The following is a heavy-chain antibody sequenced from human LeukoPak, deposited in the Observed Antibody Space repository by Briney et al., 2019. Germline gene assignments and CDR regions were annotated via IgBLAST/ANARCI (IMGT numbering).Heavy chain of an antibody. CDR1: GYTFTNYY. J-gene: IGHJ4*02. CDR3: AKGRSRREVLLDY. Sequence: ASVKVSCKASGYTFTNYYIHWVRQAPGQGLEWMGIINPSAASANYAQQFQGRVTMTRDMSTSTVYMELNSLRSEDTALYYCAKGRSRREVLLDYWGQGTLVTVSS. CDR2: INPSAASA. V-gene: IGHV1-46*01. D-gene: IGHD3-10*01.